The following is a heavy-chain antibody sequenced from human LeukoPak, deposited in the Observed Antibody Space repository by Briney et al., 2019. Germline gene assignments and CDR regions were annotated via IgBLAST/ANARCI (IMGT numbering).Heavy chain of an antibody. J-gene: IGHJ4*02. CDR1: GGTFSSYA. Sequence: ASVKVSCKASGGTFSSYAISWVRQAPGQGLEWMGRIIPILGLANYAQKFQGRVTITADKSTSTAYMELSSLRSEDTAVYYCARDQGAATPQAGYWGQGTLVTVSS. V-gene: IGHV1-69*04. D-gene: IGHD6-25*01. CDR3: ARDQGAATPQAGY. CDR2: IIPILGLA.